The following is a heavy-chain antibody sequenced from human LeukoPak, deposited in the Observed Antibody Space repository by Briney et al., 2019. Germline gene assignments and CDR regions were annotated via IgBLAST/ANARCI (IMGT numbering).Heavy chain of an antibody. V-gene: IGHV1-69*13. CDR3: ASSWHQVIAARNPYFDY. D-gene: IGHD6-6*01. Sequence: ASVKVSCKASGGTFSSYAISWVRQALGQGVEWRGGISPIFGTANYAQKFQGRVTITADESTSTAYMELSSLRSEDTAVYYCASSWHQVIAARNPYFDYWGQGTLVTVSS. CDR1: GGTFSSYA. J-gene: IGHJ4*02. CDR2: ISPIFGTA.